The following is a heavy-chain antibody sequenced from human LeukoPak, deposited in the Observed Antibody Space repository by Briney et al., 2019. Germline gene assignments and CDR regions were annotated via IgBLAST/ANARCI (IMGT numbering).Heavy chain of an antibody. Sequence: SETLSLTCTVSGGSISTYYWSWIRQPPGKGLEWIGSIYYSGSTYYNPSLKSRVTISVDASKNQFSLKLSSVTAADTAVYYCARRTVTTLTYYYYGMDVWGQGTTVTVSS. V-gene: IGHV4-39*01. J-gene: IGHJ6*02. CDR3: ARRTVTTLTYYYYGMDV. D-gene: IGHD4-17*01. CDR1: GGSISTYY. CDR2: IYYSGST.